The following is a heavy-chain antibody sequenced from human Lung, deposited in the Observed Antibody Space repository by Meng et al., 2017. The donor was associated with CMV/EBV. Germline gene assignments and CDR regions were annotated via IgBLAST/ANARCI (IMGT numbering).Heavy chain of an antibody. J-gene: IGHJ6*02. V-gene: IGHV4-34*01. Sequence: SXTXSLXCAVYGGSFSGYYWSWIRQPPGKGLGWIGEINHSGSTNYNPSLKSRVTISVDTSKNQFSLKLSSVTAADTAVYYCARGYIVVVPAAMLRSGLYGMDVWXQGPTVTVSS. CDR2: INHSGST. CDR3: ARGYIVVVPAAMLRSGLYGMDV. CDR1: GGSFSGYY. D-gene: IGHD2-2*01.